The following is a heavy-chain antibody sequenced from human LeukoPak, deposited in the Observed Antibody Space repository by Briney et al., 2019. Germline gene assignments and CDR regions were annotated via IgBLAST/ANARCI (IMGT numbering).Heavy chain of an antibody. J-gene: IGHJ5*02. CDR2: INPKNAAT. Sequence: ASVKVSCKASGYTFTGHYMHWVRQAPGQGLEWMGWINPKNAATNYAQKFQGRVTMTRDMSTSTVYMELSSLRSEDTAVYYCAREQPVASGYSGYDNQYNWFDPWGQGTLVTVSS. CDR3: AREQPVASGYSGYDNQYNWFDP. D-gene: IGHD5-12*01. V-gene: IGHV1-2*02. CDR1: GYTFTGHY.